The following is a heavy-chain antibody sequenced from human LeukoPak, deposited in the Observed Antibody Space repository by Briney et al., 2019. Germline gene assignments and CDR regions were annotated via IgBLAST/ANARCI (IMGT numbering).Heavy chain of an antibody. V-gene: IGHV4-59*12. J-gene: IGHJ4*02. CDR1: GGSISSYY. CDR3: ARGALRYLPKYYFDY. Sequence: PSETLSLTCTVSGGSISSYYWSWIRQPPGKGLEWIGYIYYSGSTNYNPSLKSRVTISVDTSKNQFSLKLSSVTAADTAVYYCARGALRYLPKYYFDYWGQGTLVTVSS. CDR2: IYYSGST. D-gene: IGHD3-9*01.